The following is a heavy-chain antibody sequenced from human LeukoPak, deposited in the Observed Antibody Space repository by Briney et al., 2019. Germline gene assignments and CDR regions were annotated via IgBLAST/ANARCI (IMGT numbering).Heavy chain of an antibody. Sequence: SETLSLTCTVSGGSISSSSYYWGWIRQPPGKGLEWIGSIYYSGSTNYNPSLKSRVTISVDTSKNQFSLKLSSVTAADTAVYYCARHVRVVGATTFDYWGQGTLVTVSS. CDR3: ARHVRVVGATTFDY. D-gene: IGHD1-26*01. J-gene: IGHJ4*02. CDR1: GGSISSSSYY. V-gene: IGHV4-39*01. CDR2: IYYSGST.